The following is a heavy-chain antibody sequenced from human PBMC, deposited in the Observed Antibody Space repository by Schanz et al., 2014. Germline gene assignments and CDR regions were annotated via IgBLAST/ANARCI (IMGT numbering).Heavy chain of an antibody. Sequence: EVQLVESGGGLVKPGGSLRLSCEASEFDFNSYSMNWVRQAPGKGLEWVSAISGSGGSTYYADSVKGRFTISRDNSKNTLYLQMNSLRAEDTAIYYCAKLSSSGRLAGYFDYWGQGALVTVSS. J-gene: IGHJ4*02. V-gene: IGHV3-23*04. CDR3: AKLSSSGRLAGYFDY. CDR1: EFDFNSYS. D-gene: IGHD6-19*01. CDR2: ISGSGGST.